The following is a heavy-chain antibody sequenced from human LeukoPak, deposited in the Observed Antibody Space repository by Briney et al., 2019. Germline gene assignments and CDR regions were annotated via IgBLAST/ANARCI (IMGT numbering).Heavy chain of an antibody. D-gene: IGHD6-19*01. V-gene: IGHV6-1*01. Sequence: SQTLSLTCVISGDGVSRDSSAWNWIRQSPSRGLEWLGRTYYRSKWYNDYAISVRSRITINPDTSKNQFSLLLNSVTPEDTAVYYCAGSPSSGWPDYYYYYGLDVWGQGTTVTVSS. CDR3: AGSPSSGWPDYYYYYGLDV. CDR1: GDGVSRDSSA. J-gene: IGHJ6*02. CDR2: TYYRSKWYN.